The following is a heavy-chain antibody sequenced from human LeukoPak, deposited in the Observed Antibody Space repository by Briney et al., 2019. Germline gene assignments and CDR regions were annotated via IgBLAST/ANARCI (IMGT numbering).Heavy chain of an antibody. Sequence: SETLSLTCTVSGGSISSYYWSWSRQPPGKGLEWIGYIYYSGSTNYNPSLKSRVTISVDTSKNQFSLKLSSVTAADTAVYYCARATRQWLVRGLDYWGQGTLVTVSS. V-gene: IGHV4-59*01. CDR2: IYYSGST. D-gene: IGHD6-19*01. CDR1: GGSISSYY. CDR3: ARATRQWLVRGLDY. J-gene: IGHJ4*02.